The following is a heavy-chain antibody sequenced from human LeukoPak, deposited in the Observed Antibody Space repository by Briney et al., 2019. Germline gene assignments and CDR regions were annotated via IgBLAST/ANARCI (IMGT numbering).Heavy chain of an antibody. CDR2: ISYDGSNK. D-gene: IGHD3-16*01. V-gene: IGHV3-30-3*01. Sequence: GGSLRLSCVASGFTFNYYAIHWVRQAPGKGLEWVAVISYDGSNKYYADSVKGRFTISRDNSKNTLYLQMNSLRAEDTAVYYCARADPIWRSGGARGAFDIWGQGTMVTVSS. CDR3: ARADPIWRSGGARGAFDI. CDR1: GFTFNYYA. J-gene: IGHJ3*02.